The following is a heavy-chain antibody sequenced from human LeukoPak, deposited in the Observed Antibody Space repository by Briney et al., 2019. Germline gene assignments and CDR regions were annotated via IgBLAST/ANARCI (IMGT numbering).Heavy chain of an antibody. CDR2: ISTDGGDT. J-gene: IGHJ4*02. CDR3: ARQLGYCSDGTCYFDY. CDR1: GFTFSSYG. Sequence: GGSLRLSCAASGFTFSSYGMSWVRQAPGKGLEWVSAISTDGGDTYSADSVRGRFTISRDNFKNTLYLHVNSLRAEDTALYFCARQLGYCSDGTCYFDYWGQGTLVTVSS. D-gene: IGHD2-15*01. V-gene: IGHV3-23*01.